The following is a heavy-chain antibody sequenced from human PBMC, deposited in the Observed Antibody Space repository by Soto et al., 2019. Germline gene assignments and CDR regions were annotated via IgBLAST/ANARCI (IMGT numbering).Heavy chain of an antibody. CDR2: IYYSGST. D-gene: IGHD1-26*01. CDR3: ARRGLVGATTFDY. J-gene: IGHJ4*02. CDR1: GGSISSWY. Sequence: LSLTCTVSGGSISSWYWSWIRQPPGKGLEWIGSIYYSGSTYYNPSLKSRVTISVDTSKNQFSLKLSSVTAADTAVYYRARRGLVGATTFDYWGQGTLVTVSS. V-gene: IGHV4-39*01.